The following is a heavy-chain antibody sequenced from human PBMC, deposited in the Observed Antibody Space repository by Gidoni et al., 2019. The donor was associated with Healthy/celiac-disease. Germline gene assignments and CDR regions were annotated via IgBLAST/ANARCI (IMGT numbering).Heavy chain of an antibody. D-gene: IGHD3-22*01. Sequence: QVQLQESGPGLVKPSQTLSLTCTVPGGSISSGSYYWSWIRQPAGKGLEWIGRIYTSGSTNYNPSLKSRVTISVDTSKNQFSLKLSSVTAADTAVYYCARANLSSGYCHDYWGQGTLVTVSS. CDR1: GGSISSGSYY. CDR3: ARANLSSGYCHDY. CDR2: IYTSGST. V-gene: IGHV4-61*02. J-gene: IGHJ4*02.